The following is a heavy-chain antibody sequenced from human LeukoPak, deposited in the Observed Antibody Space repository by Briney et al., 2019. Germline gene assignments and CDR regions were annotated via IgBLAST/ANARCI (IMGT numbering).Heavy chain of an antibody. CDR2: ISGSGGST. D-gene: IGHD3-9*01. CDR3: AKDVGYDILTGYYSYASDY. V-gene: IGHV3-23*01. J-gene: IGHJ4*02. Sequence: AGGSLRLPCAASGFTFSSYAMSWVRQAPGKGLEWVSAISGSGGSTYYADSVKGRFTISRDNSKNTLYLQMNSLRAEDTAVYYCAKDVGYDILTGYYSYASDYWGQGTLVTVSS. CDR1: GFTFSSYA.